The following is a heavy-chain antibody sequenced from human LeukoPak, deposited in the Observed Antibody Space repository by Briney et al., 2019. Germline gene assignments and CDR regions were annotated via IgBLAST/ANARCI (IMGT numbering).Heavy chain of an antibody. J-gene: IGHJ4*02. CDR3: AREGDGYNYDYFDY. CDR1: GGSISSYY. CDR2: IYYSGST. D-gene: IGHD5-24*01. V-gene: IGHV4-59*01. Sequence: SETLSPTCTVSGGSISSYYWSWIRQPPGKGLEWIGYIYYSGSTNYNPSLKSRVTISVDTSKNQFSLKLSSVTAADTAVYYCAREGDGYNYDYFDYWGQGTLVTVSS.